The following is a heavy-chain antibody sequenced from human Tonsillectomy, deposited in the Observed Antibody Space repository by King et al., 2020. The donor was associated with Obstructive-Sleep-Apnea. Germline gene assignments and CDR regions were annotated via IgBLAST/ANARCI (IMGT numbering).Heavy chain of an antibody. CDR3: ARFIGDYDDY. Sequence: VQLQQWGAGLLKPSETLSLTCAVYGGSFSGYYWSWIRQPPGKGLEWIGEINHSGSTTYNPSLKSRVTISVDTSKNQFSLKLSSVTAADTAVYYCARFIGDYDDYWGQGTLVTVSS. J-gene: IGHJ4*02. D-gene: IGHD4-17*01. CDR1: GGSFSGYY. V-gene: IGHV4-34*01. CDR2: INHSGST.